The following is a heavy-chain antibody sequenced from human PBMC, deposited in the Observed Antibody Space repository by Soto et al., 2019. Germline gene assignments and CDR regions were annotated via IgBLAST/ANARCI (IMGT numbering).Heavy chain of an antibody. V-gene: IGHV3-53*02. D-gene: IGHD2-2*02. CDR3: ATYTSLDY. CDR2: IYSGGST. CDR1: GFTVSNNY. J-gene: IGHJ4*02. Sequence: VQLVETGGGLIQPGGSLRLSCAASGFTVSNNYMSWVRQAPGKGLEWVSLIYSGGSTFYADSVKGRFTISRDNSKNTLFLQMNSLRAEDTAVYFCATYTSLDYWGQGTLVTVSS.